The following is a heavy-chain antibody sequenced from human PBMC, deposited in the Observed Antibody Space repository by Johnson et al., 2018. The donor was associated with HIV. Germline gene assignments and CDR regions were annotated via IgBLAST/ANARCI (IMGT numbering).Heavy chain of an antibody. CDR3: ASKGIVVEIHDAFDI. Sequence: QVQLVESGGGVVQPGRSLRLSCAASGFTFNNYGMHWVRQAPGKGLEWVAVIWFDGSNKHYADSVKGRFTISRDNSKNTLYLQMNSLRAEDTAVYYCASKGIVVEIHDAFDIWGQGTMVTVSS. CDR1: GFTFNNYG. V-gene: IGHV3-33*01. CDR2: IWFDGSNK. J-gene: IGHJ3*02. D-gene: IGHD2-2*01.